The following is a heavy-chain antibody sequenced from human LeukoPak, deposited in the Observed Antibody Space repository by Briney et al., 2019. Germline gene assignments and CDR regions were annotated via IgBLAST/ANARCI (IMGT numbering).Heavy chain of an antibody. CDR1: GGSISSYY. V-gene: IGHV4-4*07. CDR3: VRDTPRNYYDSSGPHAFDI. Sequence: SETLSLTCTVSGGSISSYYSSWIRQPAGKGREWIGRIYTSGSTNYNTSLKSRVTMSVDTSKNQFSLKLSSVTAADTAVYYCVRDTPRNYYDSSGPHAFDIWGQGTMVTVSS. J-gene: IGHJ3*02. D-gene: IGHD3-22*01. CDR2: IYTSGST.